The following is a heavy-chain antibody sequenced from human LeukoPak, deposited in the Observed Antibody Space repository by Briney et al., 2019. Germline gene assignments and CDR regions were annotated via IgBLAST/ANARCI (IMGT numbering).Heavy chain of an antibody. CDR3: AKEAYSGYDSNYYYGLDV. D-gene: IGHD5-12*01. CDR1: GFTFSTYG. J-gene: IGHJ6*02. CDR2: ISYDGSNK. Sequence: TGGSLRLSCAASGFTFSTYGMHWVRQAPGKGLEWVAVISYDGSNKHYADSVKGRFTISRDNSKNTLYLQMNSLRAEDTAVYYCAKEAYSGYDSNYYYGLDVWGQGTTVTVSS. V-gene: IGHV3-30*18.